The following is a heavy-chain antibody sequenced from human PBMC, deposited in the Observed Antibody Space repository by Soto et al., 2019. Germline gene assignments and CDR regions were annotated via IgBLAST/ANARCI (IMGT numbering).Heavy chain of an antibody. Sequence: ASVKVSCKASGYTFNTYGISWVRQAPGQGLEWMGWISAYNGNTNYAQKLQGRVTMTTDTSTSTAYMELRSLRSDDTAVYYCARDSYYDYVWGSYSPSPFFDYWGQGTLVTVSS. CDR2: ISAYNGNT. J-gene: IGHJ4*02. CDR1: GYTFNTYG. D-gene: IGHD3-16*01. CDR3: ARDSYYDYVWGSYSPSPFFDY. V-gene: IGHV1-18*01.